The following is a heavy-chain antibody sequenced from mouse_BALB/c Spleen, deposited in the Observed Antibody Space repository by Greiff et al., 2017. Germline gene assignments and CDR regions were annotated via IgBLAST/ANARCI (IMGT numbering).Heavy chain of an antibody. V-gene: IGHV1-14*01. Sequence: VQLQQSGPELVKPGASVKMSCKASGYTFTSYVMHWVKQKPGQGLEWIGYINPYNDGTKYNEKFKGKATLTSDKSSSTAYMELSSLTSEDSAVYYCARGLYYGYDEGYYFDYWGQGTTLTVSS. J-gene: IGHJ2*01. CDR3: ARGLYYGYDEGYYFDY. CDR2: INPYNDGT. D-gene: IGHD2-2*01. CDR1: GYTFTSYV.